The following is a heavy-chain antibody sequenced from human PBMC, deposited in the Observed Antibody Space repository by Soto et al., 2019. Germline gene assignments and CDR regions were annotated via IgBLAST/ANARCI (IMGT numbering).Heavy chain of an antibody. D-gene: IGHD6-25*01. CDR1: GFTFSSYW. V-gene: IGHV3-74*01. CDR2: VSSDGSST. CDR3: ARRLPNYSSLDS. J-gene: IGHJ4*02. Sequence: EVQLVESGGGLVQPGESLRLSCAASGFTFSSYWMHWIRQAPGKGLVWVSRVSSDGSSTVYANSVKGRLTISRDNAKNTLDLQMNSLSDEDTAVYYRARRLPNYSSLDSWGQGTLVTVSS.